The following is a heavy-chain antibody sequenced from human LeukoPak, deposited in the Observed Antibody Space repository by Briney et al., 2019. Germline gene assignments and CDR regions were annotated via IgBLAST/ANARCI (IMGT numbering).Heavy chain of an antibody. CDR1: GFIFSYYS. CDR2: INSNSNYM. V-gene: IGHV3-21*01. J-gene: IGHJ3*02. CDR3: ARSEFEAFDM. Sequence: PGGSLRLSCAASGFIFSYYSMNWVRQASGKGLEWVSSINSNSNYMSYADSVKGRFTISRDNAKNSLYLQVTSLRAEDTAVYYCARSEFEAFDMWGQGTMVTVSS. D-gene: IGHD3-10*01.